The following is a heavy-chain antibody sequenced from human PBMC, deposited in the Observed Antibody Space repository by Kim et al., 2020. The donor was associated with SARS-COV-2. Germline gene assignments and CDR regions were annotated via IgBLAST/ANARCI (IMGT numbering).Heavy chain of an antibody. V-gene: IGHV3-21*01. D-gene: IGHD6-19*01. Sequence: GGSLRLSCAASGFTFSSYSMNWVRQAPGKGLEWVSSISSSSSYIYYADSVKGRFTISRDNAKNSLYLQMNSLRAEDTAVYYCASSDGIAVAGTPGDYWGQGTLVTVSS. J-gene: IGHJ4*02. CDR3: ASSDGIAVAGTPGDY. CDR2: ISSSSSYI. CDR1: GFTFSSYS.